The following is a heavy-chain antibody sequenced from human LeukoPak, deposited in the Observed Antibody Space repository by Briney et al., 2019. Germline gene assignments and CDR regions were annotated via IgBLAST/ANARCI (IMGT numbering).Heavy chain of an antibody. D-gene: IGHD5-12*01. Sequence: ASVRVSCKASGFSFTGYYVQRLRQAPGQGLEWVGWMYFNSGATRYAPKFQDRVTMTRDTSISTAYMELSSLRADDTAMYFCAREGSSGQDWYAFDVWGQETMVTVSS. CDR1: GFSFTGYY. CDR3: AREGSSGQDWYAFDV. V-gene: IGHV1-2*02. J-gene: IGHJ3*01. CDR2: MYFNSGAT.